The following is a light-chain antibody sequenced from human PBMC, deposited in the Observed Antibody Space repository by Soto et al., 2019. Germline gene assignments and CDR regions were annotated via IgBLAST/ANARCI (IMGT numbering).Light chain of an antibody. CDR2: GNS. CDR1: SSNIGAGYD. Sequence: QSVLTQPPSVSGAPGQRVTISCTGSSSNIGAGYDVHWYQQLPGTAPKLLIYGNSNRPSGVPDRFSGSKSGTSASLAITRLQAEDEADYYCQSYGSSLSGSNVVFGGGTKLTVL. CDR3: QSYGSSLSGSNVV. J-gene: IGLJ2*01. V-gene: IGLV1-40*01.